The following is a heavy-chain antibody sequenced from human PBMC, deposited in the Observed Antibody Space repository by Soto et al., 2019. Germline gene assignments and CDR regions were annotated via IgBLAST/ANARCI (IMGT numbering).Heavy chain of an antibody. Sequence: GGTLCLSCSASGFSFSSYSMHLVRQDPGKGLEGGSGISCSGSSTYYADSVKGRFTISRDNSKNTLHLLMNSLRAEDTAVYYCAKDSYDWRLFDYWGQGALVTVSS. V-gene: IGHV3-23*01. CDR3: AKDSYDWRLFDY. CDR1: GFSFSSYS. D-gene: IGHD3-9*01. CDR2: ISCSGSST. J-gene: IGHJ4*01.